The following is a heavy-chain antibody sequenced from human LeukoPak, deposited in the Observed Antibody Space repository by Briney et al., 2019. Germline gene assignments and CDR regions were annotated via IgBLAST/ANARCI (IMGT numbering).Heavy chain of an antibody. CDR1: GYTFTGYY. Sequence: ASVKVSCKASGYTFTGYYMHWVRQAPGQGLEWMGWINTNSGGTNYAQKFQGRVTMTRDTSISTAYMELTRLRSDDTAVYYCARSYDSSGYPHDYWGQGTLVTVSS. D-gene: IGHD3-22*01. CDR3: ARSYDSSGYPHDY. CDR2: INTNSGGT. J-gene: IGHJ4*02. V-gene: IGHV1-2*02.